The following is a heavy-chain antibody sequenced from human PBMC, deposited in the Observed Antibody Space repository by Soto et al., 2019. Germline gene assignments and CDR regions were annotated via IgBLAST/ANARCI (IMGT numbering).Heavy chain of an antibody. CDR2: IKQDGSEK. CDR1: GFTFSSYA. J-gene: IGHJ3*02. CDR3: ARDKIDHDAFDI. V-gene: IGHV3-7*01. Sequence: GGSLRLSCAASGFTFSSYAMSWVRQAPGKGLEWVANIKQDGSEKYYVDSVKGRFTISRDNAKNSLYLQMNSLRAEDTAVYYCARDKIDHDAFDIWGQGTMVTVSS.